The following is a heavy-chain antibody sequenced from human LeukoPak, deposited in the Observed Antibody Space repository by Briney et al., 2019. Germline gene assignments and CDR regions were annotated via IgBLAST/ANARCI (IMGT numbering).Heavy chain of an antibody. Sequence: ASVKVSCKASGYTFTGYYIDWVRQSPGQGLEWMGWFNPNSGGTDSAQKFQGRVTMTGDTSINTVYMELRGLTSDDTAVYYCAREYGSGYYYVYLDYWGQGTLVTVSS. J-gene: IGHJ4*02. CDR1: GYTFTGYY. D-gene: IGHD3-10*01. CDR3: AREYGSGYYYVYLDY. V-gene: IGHV1-2*02. CDR2: FNPNSGGT.